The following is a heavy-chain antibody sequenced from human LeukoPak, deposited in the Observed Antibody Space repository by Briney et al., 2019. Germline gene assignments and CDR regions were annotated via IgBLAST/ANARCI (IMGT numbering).Heavy chain of an antibody. V-gene: IGHV3-23*01. Sequence: GGSLRLSCAASGFTFNDYYMSWIRQAPGKGLEWVSALWGNNKNIYYADSVKGRFTISRDNSGNMVYLQMSDLRVEDTAVYYCAKDLKPDSGYDVDHWGQGTLVTVSS. J-gene: IGHJ4*02. CDR3: AKDLKPDSGYDVDH. D-gene: IGHD5-12*01. CDR1: GFTFNDYY. CDR2: LWGNNKNI.